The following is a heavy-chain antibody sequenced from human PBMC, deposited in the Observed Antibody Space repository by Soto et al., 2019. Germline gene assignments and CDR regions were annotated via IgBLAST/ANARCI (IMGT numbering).Heavy chain of an antibody. CDR1: GYSFISYW. D-gene: IGHD6-19*01. J-gene: IGHJ4*02. V-gene: IGHV5-51*01. Sequence: ESLKISCNGSGYSFISYWIGWVRQMPGKGLDLMGIIYAGDSETRYRSSFQDKVSISVDQSMGTAHLPWSSLKASVPAIFYCTRHSSDRNGSEYRGQGTLVIVSS. CDR2: IYAGDSET. CDR3: TRHSSDRNGSEY.